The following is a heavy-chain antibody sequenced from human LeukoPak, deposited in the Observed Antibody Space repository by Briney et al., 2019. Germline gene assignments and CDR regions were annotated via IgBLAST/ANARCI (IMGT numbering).Heavy chain of an antibody. CDR2: ISSSGSTI. D-gene: IGHD6-19*01. J-gene: IGHJ4*02. CDR1: GFTFSSYE. V-gene: IGHV3-48*03. CDR3: ARDLRAVAVNFGY. Sequence: GGSLRLSCAASGFTFSSYEMNWVRQTPGKGLEWVSYISSSGSTIYYADSVKGRFTITRDNAKNSLYLQMNSLRAEDTAVYYCARDLRAVAVNFGYWGQGTLVTVSS.